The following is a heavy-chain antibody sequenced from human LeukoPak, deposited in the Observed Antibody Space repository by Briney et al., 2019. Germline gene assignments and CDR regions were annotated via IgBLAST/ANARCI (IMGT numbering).Heavy chain of an antibody. D-gene: IGHD3-10*01. Sequence: GGSLRLSCAASGFTFSTYVMSWVRQAPGKGLEWVSVISGSGGSTYYADSVKGRFTISRDNSKNTLYLHINSLRAEDTAVYYCAKYGSVSYYRYWGQGTLVTVSS. V-gene: IGHV3-23*01. CDR2: ISGSGGST. J-gene: IGHJ4*02. CDR1: GFTFSTYV. CDR3: AKYGSVSYYRY.